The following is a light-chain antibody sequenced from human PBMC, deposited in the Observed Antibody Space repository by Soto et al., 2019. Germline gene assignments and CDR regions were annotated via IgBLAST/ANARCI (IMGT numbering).Light chain of an antibody. CDR3: QQYGSSPLYT. V-gene: IGKV3-20*01. J-gene: IGKJ2*01. CDR1: QNVSSSY. Sequence: EIVLTQSPGTLSLSPGERATLSCRASQNVSSSYLAWYQQKPGQAPRLLIYGASGRATGIPDRFSGSESGTDFTLTISRLEPEDFAVYYCQQYGSSPLYTFGQGTKLEI. CDR2: GAS.